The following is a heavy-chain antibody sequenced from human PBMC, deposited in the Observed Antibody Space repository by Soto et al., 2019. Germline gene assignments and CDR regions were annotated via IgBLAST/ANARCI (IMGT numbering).Heavy chain of an antibody. D-gene: IGHD1-26*01. J-gene: IGHJ4*02. CDR2: SRNEANSYTT. CDR3: VKIPTVGATAWTLDY. V-gene: IGHV3-72*01. CDR1: GFTFSDHY. Sequence: PGGSLRLSCAASGFTFSDHYMDWVRQAPGKGLEWVGRSRNEANSYTTEYAASVKGRFTISRDASKNSLYLQMNSLKIEDTAVYFCVKIPTVGATAWTLDYWGQGTLVTVSS.